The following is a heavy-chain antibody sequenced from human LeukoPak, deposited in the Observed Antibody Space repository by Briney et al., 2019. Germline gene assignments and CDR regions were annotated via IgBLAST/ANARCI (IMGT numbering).Heavy chain of an antibody. CDR1: GGSISSYY. CDR2: ISYSGST. D-gene: IGHD6-6*01. V-gene: IGHV4-59*01. J-gene: IGHJ6*03. CDR3: ARDFYSRSTYYYMDV. Sequence: SETLSLTCTVSGGSISSYYWSWIRQPPGKGLEWIGYISYSGSTNYNPSLKSRVIISVDTSKKQLSLRLNSVTAADTAVYYCARDFYSRSTYYYMDVWGKGTPVTVSS.